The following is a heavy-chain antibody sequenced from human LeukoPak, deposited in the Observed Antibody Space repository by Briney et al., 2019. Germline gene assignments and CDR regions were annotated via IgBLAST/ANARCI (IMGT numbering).Heavy chain of an antibody. CDR3: ARGCFGGDCYDAFDI. CDR1: GFTFSDYY. D-gene: IGHD2-21*02. CDR2: ISSSSSTI. J-gene: IGHJ3*02. Sequence: GGSLRLSCAASGFTFSDYYMNWVRQAPGKGLEWVSYISSSSSTIYYADPVKGRFTISRDNAKNSLYLQMNSLRDEDTAVYYCARGCFGGDCYDAFDIWGQGTMVTVSS. V-gene: IGHV3-48*02.